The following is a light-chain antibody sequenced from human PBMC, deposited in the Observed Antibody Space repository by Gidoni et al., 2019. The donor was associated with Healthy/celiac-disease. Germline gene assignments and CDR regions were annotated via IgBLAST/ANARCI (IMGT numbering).Light chain of an antibody. J-gene: IGLJ2*01. V-gene: IGLV2-8*01. CDR1: SSYVGGYNY. Sequence: QSALTQPPSASGSPGQSVTISCTGTSSYVGGYNYVSWYQQHPGKAPKRMIYEVSKRPSGVPDRFSGSKSGNTASLTVSGLQAEDEADYYCSSYAGSSVVFGGGTKLTVL. CDR2: EVS. CDR3: SSYAGSSVV.